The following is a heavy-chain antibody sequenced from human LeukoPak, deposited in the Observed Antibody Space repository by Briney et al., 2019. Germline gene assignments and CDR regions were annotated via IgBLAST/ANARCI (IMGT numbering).Heavy chain of an antibody. CDR2: ISYDGSNK. V-gene: IGHV3-30*18. CDR1: GFTFSSYG. D-gene: IGHD3-10*01. Sequence: PGGSLRLSCAASGFTFSSYGMHWVRQAPGKGLEWVAVISYDGSNKYYADSVKGRFTISRENSKNTLYLQMNSLRAEDTAVYYCAKDRRGTMVRGVIKYFDYWGQGTLVTVSS. CDR3: AKDRRGTMVRGVIKYFDY. J-gene: IGHJ4*02.